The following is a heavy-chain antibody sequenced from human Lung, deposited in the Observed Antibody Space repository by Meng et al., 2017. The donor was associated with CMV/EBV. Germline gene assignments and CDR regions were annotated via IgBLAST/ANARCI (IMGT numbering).Heavy chain of an antibody. CDR2: IYSGGST. D-gene: IGHD3-3*01. CDR3: ARAPYDFWSSYYYGMDV. J-gene: IGHJ6*02. V-gene: IGHV3-53*01. CDR1: GFTVSSNY. Sequence: GGSLRLXCAASGFTVSSNYMSWVRQAPGKGREWVPVIYSGGSTYYADAVKGRFTISRDNSKNTLYLQMNSLRAEDTAVYYCARAPYDFWSSYYYGMDVWGQGTTVTVSS.